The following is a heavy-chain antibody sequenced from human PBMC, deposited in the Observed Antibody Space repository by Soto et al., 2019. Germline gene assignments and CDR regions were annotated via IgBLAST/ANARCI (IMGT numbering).Heavy chain of an antibody. CDR2: INHSGST. V-gene: IGHV4-34*01. D-gene: IGHD3-3*01. CDR3: ATLGHYHLWSGFRKGIWFDP. J-gene: IGHJ5*02. Sequence: QVQLQQWGAGLLKPSETVSLACAVYGGSFIGYYGTWIRQPPGKGLEWIGEINHSGSTNYNPSLKSRVTISADTSKNQFSLRLSSVTAAGTAVYYCATLGHYHLWSGFRKGIWFDPWGQGTLVTVSS. CDR1: GGSFIGYY.